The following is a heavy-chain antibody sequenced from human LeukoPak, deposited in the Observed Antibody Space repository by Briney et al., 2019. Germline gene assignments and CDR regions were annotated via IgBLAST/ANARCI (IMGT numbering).Heavy chain of an antibody. V-gene: IGHV3-23*01. CDR2: ISGSGGST. CDR3: AKGGGGIAAAGFASYYFDY. D-gene: IGHD6-13*01. J-gene: IGHJ4*02. Sequence: PGGSLRLSCAASGFTFSSYAMSWVRQAPGKGLEWVSAISGSGGSTYYADSVKGRFTISRDNSKNTLYLQMNSLRAEDTAVYYCAKGGGGIAAAGFASYYFDYWGQGTLVTVSS. CDR1: GFTFSSYA.